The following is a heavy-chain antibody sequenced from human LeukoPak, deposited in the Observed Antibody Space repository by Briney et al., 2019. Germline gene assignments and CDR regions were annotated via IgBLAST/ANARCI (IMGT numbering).Heavy chain of an antibody. Sequence: PSETLSLTCSVSGGSISTTYYYWNWIRQPPGKGLEWIGNIYYSGTTDYNPSLKSRVTMSVDTSKNQFSLKLSSVTAADTAVYYCAASYSNYQGYWGQGTLVTVSS. CDR1: GGSISTTYYY. CDR2: IYYSGTT. J-gene: IGHJ4*02. CDR3: AASYSNYQGY. D-gene: IGHD4-11*01. V-gene: IGHV4-39*01.